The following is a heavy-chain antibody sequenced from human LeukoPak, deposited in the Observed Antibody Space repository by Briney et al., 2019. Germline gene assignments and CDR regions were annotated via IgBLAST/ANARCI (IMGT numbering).Heavy chain of an antibody. J-gene: IGHJ4*02. CDR2: INSDGGST. CDR3: VRVRRDGHFDY. D-gene: IGHD5-24*01. V-gene: IGHV3-74*01. Sequence: GGSLRLSCAASGFTFSTYWMRWVRQAPGKGLVWVSRINSDGGSTNYADSVKGRFTISRDNAKNTLYLQMNSLRAEDTAVYYCVRVRRDGHFDYWGQGTLVTVSS. CDR1: GFTFSTYW.